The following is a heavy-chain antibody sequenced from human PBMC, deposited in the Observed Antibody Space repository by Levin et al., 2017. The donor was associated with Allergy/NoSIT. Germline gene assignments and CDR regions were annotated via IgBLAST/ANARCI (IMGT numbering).Heavy chain of an antibody. CDR1: GGSISSSSYY. V-gene: IGHV4-39*01. J-gene: IGHJ5*02. CDR2: IYYSGST. D-gene: IGHD2-2*01. CDR3: ARRSSSARWFDP. Sequence: GSLRLSCTVSGGSISSSSYYWGWIRQPPGKGLEWIGSIYYSGSTYYNPSLKSRVTISVDTSKNQFSLKLSSVTAADTAVYYCARRSSSARWFDPWGQGTLVTVSS.